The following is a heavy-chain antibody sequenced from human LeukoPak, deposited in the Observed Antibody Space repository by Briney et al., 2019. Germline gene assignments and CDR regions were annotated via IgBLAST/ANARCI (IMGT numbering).Heavy chain of an antibody. Sequence: PGGSLRLSCAASGFTFSRYWMHWVRQAPGKGLGWVSRIDSDGSSTTYADSVKGRFTISRDNVKNTLYLQMNSLRAEDTAVYYCARDGEGGYPVDYWGQGTLVTVSS. D-gene: IGHD3-10*01. CDR3: ARDGEGGYPVDY. J-gene: IGHJ4*02. CDR2: IDSDGSST. CDR1: GFTFSRYW. V-gene: IGHV3-74*01.